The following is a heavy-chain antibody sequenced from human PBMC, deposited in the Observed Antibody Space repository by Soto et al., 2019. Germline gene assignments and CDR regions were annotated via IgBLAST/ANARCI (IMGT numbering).Heavy chain of an antibody. V-gene: IGHV3-30-3*01. CDR1: GFTFSNYS. CDR3: AREWRVANPGY. D-gene: IGHD2-8*01. J-gene: IGHJ4*02. CDR2: ISKDGDKK. Sequence: TGGSLRLSCAASGFTFSNYSMHWVRQAPGKGLEWVAVISKDGDKKYYADSVKGRFTISRDNSKNMLYLQMNSLRPEDTAVYYCAREWRVANPGYWGQGTQVTVSS.